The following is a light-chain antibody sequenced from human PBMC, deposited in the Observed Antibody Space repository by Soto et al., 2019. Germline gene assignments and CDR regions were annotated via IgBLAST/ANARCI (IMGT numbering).Light chain of an antibody. CDR1: QTISNW. J-gene: IGKJ1*01. Sequence: DIQMTQSPSTLSASVGDTVTITCRASQTISNWLAWYQKNPWKAPKLLIYKASSLQSGVPSRFIGIGSGTEFTLIISSLQPDDFATYFCQQYNFYSRTFGQGTTVEIK. CDR2: KAS. CDR3: QQYNFYSRT. V-gene: IGKV1-5*03.